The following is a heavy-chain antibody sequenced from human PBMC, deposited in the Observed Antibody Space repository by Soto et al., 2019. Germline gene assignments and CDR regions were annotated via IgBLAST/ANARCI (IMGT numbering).Heavy chain of an antibody. D-gene: IGHD2-2*02. CDR1: GYTFTSYA. V-gene: IGHV1-3*01. Sequence: ASVKVSCKASGYTFTSYAMHWVRQAPGQRLEWMGWINAGNGNTKYSQKFQGRVTITRDTSASTAYMELSSLRSEDTAVYYCARAYCSSTSCYTGSYYYYGMDVWGQGTTVTVSS. CDR3: ARAYCSSTSCYTGSYYYYGMDV. J-gene: IGHJ6*02. CDR2: INAGNGNT.